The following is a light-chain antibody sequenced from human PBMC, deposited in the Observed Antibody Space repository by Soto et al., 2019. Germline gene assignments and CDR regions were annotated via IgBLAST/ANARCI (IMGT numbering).Light chain of an antibody. Sequence: DIQMTQSPSSLSASIGDRVTITCRASQRISGYLNWYQQKPGKAPKLLIYGATNLQSGVPSRFSGRGSGTDFTLTISSLQPEDFATYYCQQSYSTPITFGQGTRMEIK. CDR1: QRISGY. CDR2: GAT. J-gene: IGKJ5*01. CDR3: QQSYSTPIT. V-gene: IGKV1-39*01.